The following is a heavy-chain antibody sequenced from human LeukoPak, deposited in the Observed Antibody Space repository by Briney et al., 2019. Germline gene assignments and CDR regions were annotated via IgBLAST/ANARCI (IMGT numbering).Heavy chain of an antibody. CDR1: GYTFTGYY. J-gene: IGHJ6*02. D-gene: IGHD6-19*01. Sequence: ASVTVSCRASGYTFTGYYMHWVRQAPGQGLEWMGWINPNSGGTNYAQKFQGRVTMTRDTSISTAYMELSRLRSDDTAVYYCAQQWLVRDGMDVWAKGPRSPSP. CDR3: AQQWLVRDGMDV. V-gene: IGHV1-2*02. CDR2: INPNSGGT.